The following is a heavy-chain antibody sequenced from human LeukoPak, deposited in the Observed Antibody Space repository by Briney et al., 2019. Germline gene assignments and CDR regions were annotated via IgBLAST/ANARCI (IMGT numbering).Heavy chain of an antibody. V-gene: IGHV1-69*13. CDR1: GGTFSSYA. CDR3: ASARTYYYGSGSPSLFVY. J-gene: IGHJ4*02. Sequence: ASVKLSCKASGGTFSSYAISWVRQAPGQGLEWMGGIIPIFGTANYAQKFQGRVTITADESTSTAYMELSSLRSEDTAVYYCASARTYYYGSGSPSLFVYCGQGPLVSVSS. D-gene: IGHD3-10*01. CDR2: IIPIFGTA.